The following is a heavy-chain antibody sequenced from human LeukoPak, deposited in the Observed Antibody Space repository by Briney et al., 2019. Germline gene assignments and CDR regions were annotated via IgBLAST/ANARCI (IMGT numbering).Heavy chain of an antibody. Sequence: SETLSLTCTVSGGSISSYYWSWIRQPPGKGLEWLGYIYYSGSTKYNPSLKSRVTISVDTSKNQFSLYLSSVTAADTAVYYCARAGVGWLQSMGPLDYWGQGTLVTVSS. V-gene: IGHV4-59*01. D-gene: IGHD5-24*01. CDR1: GGSISSYY. J-gene: IGHJ4*02. CDR2: IYYSGST. CDR3: ARAGVGWLQSMGPLDY.